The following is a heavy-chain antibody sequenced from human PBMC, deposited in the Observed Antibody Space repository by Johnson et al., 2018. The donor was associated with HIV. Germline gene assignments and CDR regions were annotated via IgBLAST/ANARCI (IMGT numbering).Heavy chain of an antibody. V-gene: IGHV3-30*04. CDR2: MSSDGSIT. CDR3: AKERRQSRAFDI. CDR1: GFIFSSYA. D-gene: IGHD6-19*01. Sequence: QVQLVESGGGVVQPGRSLRLSCGASGFIFSSYAMHWVRQAPGKGLEWVAVMSSDGSITYFADSVTGRFTISRDNSKNTLYLQMNSLRAEDTAVYYCAKERRQSRAFDIWGQGTMVTVSS. J-gene: IGHJ3*02.